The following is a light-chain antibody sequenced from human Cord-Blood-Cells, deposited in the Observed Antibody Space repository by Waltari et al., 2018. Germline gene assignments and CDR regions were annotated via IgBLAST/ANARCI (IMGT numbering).Light chain of an antibody. J-gene: IGLJ2*01. CDR1: IGSSNYN. V-gene: IGLV9-49*01. CDR3: GADHGSGSNFVSVV. CDR2: VGTGGIVG. Sequence: QPVLTHPPSASASLGASVTLTCTLRIGSSNYNVDWYQQRPGKGPRFVMRVGTGGIVGSKGDGIPDRFSVLGSGLNRYLTIKNIQEEDESDYHCGADHGSGSNFVSVVFGGGTKLTVL.